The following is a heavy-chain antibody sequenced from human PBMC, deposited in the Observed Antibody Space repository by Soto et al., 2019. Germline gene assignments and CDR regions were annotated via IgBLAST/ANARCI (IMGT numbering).Heavy chain of an antibody. Sequence: GGSLRRPGVVSGFSVSATSIFWAPQATGKGLEWVSLMHRGGTTDNADSVKGRFTTSRDKSKNTLYLHMNGLRVEDTAVYYCARVNTTLVDHFDCWGQGTLVTVSS. CDR1: GFSVSATS. D-gene: IGHD5-18*01. CDR2: MHRGGTT. CDR3: ARVNTTLVDHFDC. V-gene: IGHV3-53*01. J-gene: IGHJ4*02.